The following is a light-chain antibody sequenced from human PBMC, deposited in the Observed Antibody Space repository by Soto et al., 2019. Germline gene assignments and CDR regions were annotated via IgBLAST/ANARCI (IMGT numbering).Light chain of an antibody. CDR2: KAS. V-gene: IGKV1-5*03. CDR1: QSISSW. Sequence: DSQMTQSPSTLSASVGDRVTITCRASQSISSWLAWYQQKPGKAPKLLIYKASSLESGVPSRFSGSGSGTEFTLTISSLQPDDFATYYCQQYNSYPWTCGQGTKLEIK. CDR3: QQYNSYPWT. J-gene: IGKJ2*01.